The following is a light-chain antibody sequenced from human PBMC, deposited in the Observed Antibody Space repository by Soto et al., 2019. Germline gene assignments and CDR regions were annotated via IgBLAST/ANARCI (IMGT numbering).Light chain of an antibody. Sequence: DIQMTQSPSTLSASVGDRVTITCRASQSISSWLAWYQQNPGKAPKLLIYDASSLESGVPSRFSGSGSGTEFTLTSSSLQPDDFATYYCQQYNSYPYTFGQGTKLEI. V-gene: IGKV1-5*01. CDR1: QSISSW. CDR2: DAS. J-gene: IGKJ2*01. CDR3: QQYNSYPYT.